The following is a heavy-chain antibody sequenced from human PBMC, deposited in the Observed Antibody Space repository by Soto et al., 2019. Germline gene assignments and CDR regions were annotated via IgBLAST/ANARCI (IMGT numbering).Heavy chain of an antibody. J-gene: IGHJ5*02. V-gene: IGHV4-59*01. CDR3: ASALYCSGGSCSFDP. Sequence: PSETLSLTCTVSGGSISSYYWSWIRQPPGKGLEWIGYIYYSGSTNYNPSLKSRATISLDTSKNQFSLKLSSVTAADTAVYYCASALYCSGGSCSFDPWGQGTLVTVSS. CDR1: GGSISSYY. CDR2: IYYSGST. D-gene: IGHD2-15*01.